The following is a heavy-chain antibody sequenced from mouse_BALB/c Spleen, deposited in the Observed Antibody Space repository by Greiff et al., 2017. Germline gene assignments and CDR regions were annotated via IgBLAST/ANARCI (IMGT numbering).Heavy chain of an antibody. D-gene: IGHD1-1*01. Sequence: VQLQQSGPELVKPGASVKMSCKASGYTFTSYVMHWVKQKPGQGLEWIGYINPYNDGTKYNEKFKGKATLTSDKSSSTAYMELSSLTSEDTAVYDWARSGGSSYVRFAYWGQGTLVTVSA. CDR2: INPYNDGT. CDR1: GYTFTSYV. CDR3: ARSGGSSYVRFAY. J-gene: IGHJ3*01. V-gene: IGHV1-14*01.